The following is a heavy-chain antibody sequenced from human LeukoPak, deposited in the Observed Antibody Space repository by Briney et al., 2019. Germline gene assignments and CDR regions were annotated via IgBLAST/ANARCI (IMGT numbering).Heavy chain of an antibody. J-gene: IGHJ4*02. Sequence: ASVKVSCTASGGTFSSYAISWVRQAPGQGLEWMGGIIPIFGTANYAQKFQGRVTITADESTSTAYMELSSLRSEDTAVYYCASWGDSSGYYYRGIDARNENYYFDYWGQGTLVTVSS. V-gene: IGHV1-69*13. CDR1: GGTFSSYA. D-gene: IGHD3-22*01. CDR2: IIPIFGTA. CDR3: ASWGDSSGYYYRGIDARNENYYFDY.